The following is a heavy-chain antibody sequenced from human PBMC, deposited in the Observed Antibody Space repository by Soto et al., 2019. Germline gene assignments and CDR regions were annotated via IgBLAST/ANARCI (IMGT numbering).Heavy chain of an antibody. Sequence: QVQLVESGGGVVQPGRSLRLSCAASGFTFSSYGMHWVRQAPGKGLEWVAVISYDGSNKYYADSVKGRFTISRDNSKNTLYLQMNSLRAEDTAVYYCAKVIGSGWSDAFDIWGQGTMVTVSS. CDR2: ISYDGSNK. CDR3: AKVIGSGWSDAFDI. V-gene: IGHV3-30*18. D-gene: IGHD6-19*01. J-gene: IGHJ3*02. CDR1: GFTFSSYG.